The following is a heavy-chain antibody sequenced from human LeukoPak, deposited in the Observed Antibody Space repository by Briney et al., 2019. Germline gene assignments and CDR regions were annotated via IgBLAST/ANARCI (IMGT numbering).Heavy chain of an antibody. CDR2: MYHSGST. J-gene: IGHJ4*02. V-gene: IGHV4-30-2*01. CDR1: GVSISSGGYS. Sequence: SQTLSLTCAVSGVSISSGGYSWRWIRQPPGKGLEWIGYMYHSGSTYYNPSLKSRVTISVDRSKNQFSLKLSSVTAADTAVYYCARGAYDILTGYYRGMPVGYFDYWGQGTLVTVSS. D-gene: IGHD3-9*01. CDR3: ARGAYDILTGYYRGMPVGYFDY.